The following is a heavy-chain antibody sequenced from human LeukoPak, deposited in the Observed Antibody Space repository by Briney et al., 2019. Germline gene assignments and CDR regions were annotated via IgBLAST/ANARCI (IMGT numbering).Heavy chain of an antibody. CDR2: IYYSGST. CDR1: GGSINSYY. Sequence: PSETLSLTCTVSGGSINSYYWSWIRQPPGKGLEWIGYIYYSGSTNYNPSLKSRVTISVDTSKNLFSLKLSSVTAADTAVYYCARDYYDSSGYSLLGYYYGMDVWGQGTMVIVSS. D-gene: IGHD3-22*01. J-gene: IGHJ6*02. CDR3: ARDYYDSSGYSLLGYYYGMDV. V-gene: IGHV4-59*01.